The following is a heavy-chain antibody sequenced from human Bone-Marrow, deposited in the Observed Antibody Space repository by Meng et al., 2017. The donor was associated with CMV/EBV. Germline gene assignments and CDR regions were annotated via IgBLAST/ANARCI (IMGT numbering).Heavy chain of an antibody. CDR2: INHSGST. Sequence: SETLSLTCTVSGGSISSYYWSWIRQPPGKGLEWIGEINHSGSTNYNPSLKSRVTISVDTSKNQFSLKLSSVTAADTAVYYCARAGGRVDYWGQGTLVTVTS. J-gene: IGHJ4*02. CDR1: GGSISSYY. D-gene: IGHD4-23*01. CDR3: ARAGGRVDY. V-gene: IGHV4-34*01.